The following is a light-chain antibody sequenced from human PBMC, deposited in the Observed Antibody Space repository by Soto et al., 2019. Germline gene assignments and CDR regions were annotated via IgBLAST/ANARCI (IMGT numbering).Light chain of an antibody. Sequence: MTQSPLSLPVTPGEPASISCRSSESLLHSNGYNYLDWYQQKPGKAPKLLIYAASSLQSGVPSRFSGSGSGTDFTLTISSLQPEDFATYYCQQSYSTTRTFGQGTKGEIK. CDR2: AAS. CDR1: ESLLHSNGYNY. CDR3: QQSYSTTRT. V-gene: IGKV1-39*01. J-gene: IGKJ1*01.